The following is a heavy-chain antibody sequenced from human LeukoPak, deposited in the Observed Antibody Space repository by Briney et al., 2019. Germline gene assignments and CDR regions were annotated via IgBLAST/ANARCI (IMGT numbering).Heavy chain of an antibody. CDR2: ISTSSDYI. J-gene: IGHJ4*02. V-gene: IGHV3-21*01. D-gene: IGHD5-12*01. CDR3: ARGLYSGYD. CDR1: GFTFSSHS. Sequence: PGGSLRLSCAASGFTFSSHSMNWVRQAPGKGLEWVSSISTSSDYIYYADSVKGRFTISRDSAKNSLYLQMNSLRAEDTAVYYCARGLYSGYDWGQGTLVTVSS.